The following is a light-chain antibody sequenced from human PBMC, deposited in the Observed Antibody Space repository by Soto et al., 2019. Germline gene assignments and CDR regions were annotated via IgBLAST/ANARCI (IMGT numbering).Light chain of an antibody. J-gene: IGKJ1*01. CDR3: QQYYSTPWT. CDR1: QSVLYSSNNKNY. V-gene: IGKV4-1*01. CDR2: WAS. Sequence: DIVMTQSPDSRAGSLGEMATINCKSSQSVLYSSNNKNYLAWYQQKPGQPPKLLIYWASTRESGVPDRFSGSGSGTDFTLTISSLQAEDVAVYYCQQYYSTPWTFGQGTKVDI.